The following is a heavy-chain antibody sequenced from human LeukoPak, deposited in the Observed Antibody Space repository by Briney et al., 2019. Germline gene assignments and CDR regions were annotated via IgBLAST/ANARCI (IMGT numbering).Heavy chain of an antibody. V-gene: IGHV3-33*01. J-gene: IGHJ4*02. CDR3: AREEYSTSFDY. Sequence: QSGGSLRLSCAASGFSFSHYGMHWVRQAPDKGLEWVALVWDDGNEQYYADPVKGRFTISRDNSKNTLYLQMNSLRVEDTAVYYCAREEYSTSFDYWGQGTLVTVSP. CDR1: GFSFSHYG. CDR2: VWDDGNEQ. D-gene: IGHD6-6*01.